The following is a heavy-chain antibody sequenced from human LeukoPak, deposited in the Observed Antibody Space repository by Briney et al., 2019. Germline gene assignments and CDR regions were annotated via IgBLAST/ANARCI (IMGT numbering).Heavy chain of an antibody. CDR2: MNPRDNT. V-gene: IGHV1-8*01. Sequence: ASVKVSCKASGYTSTSPDINWVRRATGRGLEWLGWMNPRDNTGYAQKFQGRVTMTRNTSISTAYMELSSLRSEDTAVYYCARLDYYYMDVWGKGTTVTVSS. CDR3: ARLDYYYMDV. J-gene: IGHJ6*03. CDR1: GYTSTSPD.